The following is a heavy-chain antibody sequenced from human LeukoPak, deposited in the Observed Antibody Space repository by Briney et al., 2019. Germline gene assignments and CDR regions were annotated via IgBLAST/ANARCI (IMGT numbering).Heavy chain of an antibody. CDR3: ARGLFYSKIFDY. CDR2: INHSGST. Sequence: PSETLSLTCAVYGGSFSGYYRSWIRQPPGKGLEWIGEINHSGSTNYNPSLKSRVTISVDTSKNQFSLKLSSVTAADTAVYYCARGLFYSKIFDYWGQGTQVTVSS. J-gene: IGHJ4*02. D-gene: IGHD4-11*01. CDR1: GGSFSGYY. V-gene: IGHV4-34*01.